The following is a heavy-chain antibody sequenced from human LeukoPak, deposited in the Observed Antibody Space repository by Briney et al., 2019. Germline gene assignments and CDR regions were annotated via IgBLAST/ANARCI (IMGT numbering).Heavy chain of an antibody. CDR2: IIPIFGTA. CDR1: GGTFISYA. Sequence: GASVKVSCKASGGTFISYAISWVRQAPGQGLEWMGGIIPIFGTANYAQKFQGRVTITADESTSTAYMELSSLRSEDTAVYYCARGLTIIGVVIAFDIWGQGTMVTVSS. D-gene: IGHD3-3*01. CDR3: ARGLTIIGVVIAFDI. J-gene: IGHJ3*02. V-gene: IGHV1-69*13.